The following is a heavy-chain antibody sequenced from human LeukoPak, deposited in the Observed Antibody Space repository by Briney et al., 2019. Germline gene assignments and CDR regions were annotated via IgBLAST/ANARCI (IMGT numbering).Heavy chain of an antibody. D-gene: IGHD2-8*01. J-gene: IGHJ3*01. CDR3: VRGVRRQD. CDR1: GFTFSSYS. CDR2: ISSSSTTI. Sequence: GGSLRLSCAASGFTFSSYSMMWVRQAPGKGLEWVSYISSSSTTIYYADSVKGRFTISRDNSKNTLYLQMNSLRAEDTAVYYCVRGVRRQDWGQGTMVTVSS. V-gene: IGHV3-48*01.